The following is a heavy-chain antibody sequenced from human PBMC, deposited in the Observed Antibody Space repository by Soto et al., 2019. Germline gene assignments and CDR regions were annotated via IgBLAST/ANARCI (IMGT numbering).Heavy chain of an antibody. CDR1: GFTFSSYA. Sequence: EVQLLESGGGLVQPGGSLRLSCAASGFTFSSYAMRWVRQAPGKGLEWVSAISGSGGSTYYADSVKGRFTISRDNSKNTLYLQMNSLRAEDTAVYYCAKDSRSLRYFDWYDAFDIWGQGTMVTVSS. V-gene: IGHV3-23*01. D-gene: IGHD3-9*01. J-gene: IGHJ3*02. CDR2: ISGSGGST. CDR3: AKDSRSLRYFDWYDAFDI.